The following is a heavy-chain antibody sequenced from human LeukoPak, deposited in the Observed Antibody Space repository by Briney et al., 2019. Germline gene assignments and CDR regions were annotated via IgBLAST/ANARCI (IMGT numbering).Heavy chain of an antibody. D-gene: IGHD2-8*01. Sequence: GASVKVSCKASGYTFSDYPMHWLRRAPGQRFEWMGWISAGNIKYSQNFQDRINITRDTSASTVNTELSSLTSADTAVYYCARVAYVMDVWGQGTTVVVSS. V-gene: IGHV1-3*01. CDR1: GYTFSDYP. CDR2: ISAGNI. J-gene: IGHJ6*02. CDR3: ARVAYVMDV.